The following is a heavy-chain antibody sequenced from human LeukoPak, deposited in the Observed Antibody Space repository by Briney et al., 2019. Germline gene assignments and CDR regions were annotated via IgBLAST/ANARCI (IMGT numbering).Heavy chain of an antibody. J-gene: IGHJ6*02. V-gene: IGHV1-2*04. CDR3: AREWIAVAGTDYYYYYGMDV. Sequence: KPGASVKVSCKASGYTFTGYYMHWVRQAPGQGLEWMGWINPNSGGTNYAQKFQGWVIMTRDTSISTAYMELSRLRSDDTAVYYCAREWIAVAGTDYYYYYGMDVWGQGTTVTVSS. CDR2: INPNSGGT. D-gene: IGHD6-19*01. CDR1: GYTFTGYY.